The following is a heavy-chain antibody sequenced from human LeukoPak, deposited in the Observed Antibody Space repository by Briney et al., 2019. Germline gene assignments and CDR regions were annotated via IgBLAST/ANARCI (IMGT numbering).Heavy chain of an antibody. J-gene: IGHJ4*02. V-gene: IGHV4-61*02. D-gene: IGHD2-8*01. CDR3: ARSFNEKYYFES. Sequence: PSETLSLTCTVSGDSISRGRYYWSWVRQPAGKELDWIGRIYASGKTDYNPYTPSLKSRVAMSLDTSKNQVSLYLTSVTAADTAMYFCARSFNEKYYFESWGQGTLVTVSS. CDR2: IYASGKT. CDR1: GDSISRGRYY.